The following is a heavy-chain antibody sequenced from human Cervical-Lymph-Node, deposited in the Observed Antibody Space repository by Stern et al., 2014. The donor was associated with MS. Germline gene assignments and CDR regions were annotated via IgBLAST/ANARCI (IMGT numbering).Heavy chain of an antibody. J-gene: IGHJ4*02. CDR3: VRVGITGTTSLDY. CDR2: ISPNSGGT. D-gene: IGHD1-7*01. Sequence: QVQLVQSGAEVKKPGASVKVSCKASGYTFTGHDMHWVRQAPGQGLEWMGRISPNSGGTNYAQKFQGRVTMTRDTSISTAHMELSRLRSDDTAVYYCVRVGITGTTSLDYWGQGTLVTVSS. CDR1: GYTFTGHD. V-gene: IGHV1-2*06.